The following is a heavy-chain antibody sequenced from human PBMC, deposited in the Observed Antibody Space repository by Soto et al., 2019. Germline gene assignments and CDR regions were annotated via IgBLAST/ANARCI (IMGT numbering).Heavy chain of an antibody. J-gene: IGHJ6*02. Sequence: GGSLRLSCATSGFTCSRYSMNWVGQAPGMGLEWVSPISSSSRYIYYTDSVRGRFTTSRDNAKNSLYLQINSLRAEDTAVYYCARDRLVAATSAPPYCYYGMDVWGQGTTVTVSS. CDR2: ISSSSRYI. D-gene: IGHD2-15*01. CDR1: GFTCSRYS. CDR3: ARDRLVAATSAPPYCYYGMDV. V-gene: IGHV3-21*01.